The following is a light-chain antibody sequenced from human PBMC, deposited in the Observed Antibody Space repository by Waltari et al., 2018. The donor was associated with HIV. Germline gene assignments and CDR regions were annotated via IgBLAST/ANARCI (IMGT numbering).Light chain of an antibody. V-gene: IGKV3-15*01. CDR1: QSNISN. CDR3: QQYVNWPPYT. CDR2: DAS. Sequence: EIVMTQSPATLSVSPGERVTLSCRASQSNISNCFRYQQKPGQRPRRLIFDASTRATDIPARFSGSGSGTEFTTTISSLQSEDFVIYYCQQYVNWPPYTFGQGTKLEI. J-gene: IGKJ2*01.